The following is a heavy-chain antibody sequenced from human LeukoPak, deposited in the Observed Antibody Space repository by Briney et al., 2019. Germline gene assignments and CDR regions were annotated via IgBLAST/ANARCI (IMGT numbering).Heavy chain of an antibody. J-gene: IGHJ4*02. V-gene: IGHV4-30-4*01. CDR2: IYYSGST. CDR1: GGSISSADYY. D-gene: IGHD5-24*01. CDR3: ARHDGYTNFDY. Sequence: SETLSLSCTVSGGSISSADYYWSWIRQPPGKGLEWIGYIYYSGSTYYNPSLKSRVTISVDTSKNQFSLKLSSVTASDTAVYYCARHDGYTNFDYWGQGTLVTVSS.